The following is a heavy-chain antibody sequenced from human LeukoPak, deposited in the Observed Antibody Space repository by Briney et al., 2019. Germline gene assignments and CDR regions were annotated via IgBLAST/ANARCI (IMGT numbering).Heavy chain of an antibody. CDR1: GYSISSGYY. Sequence: SETLSLTCAVSGYSISSGYYWGWIRQPPGKGLEWIGSIYHSGSTYYNPSLKSRVTISVDTSKNQFSLKLSSVTAADTALYYCARVIGYCSSTSCYWFDPRGQGTLVTVSS. D-gene: IGHD2-2*01. J-gene: IGHJ5*02. V-gene: IGHV4-38-2*01. CDR2: IYHSGST. CDR3: ARVIGYCSSTSCYWFDP.